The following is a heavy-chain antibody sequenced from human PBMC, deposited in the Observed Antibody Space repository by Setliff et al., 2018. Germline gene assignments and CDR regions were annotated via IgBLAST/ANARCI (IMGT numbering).Heavy chain of an antibody. CDR1: GFTFSSYA. V-gene: IGHV3-30-3*01. CDR2: ISYDGSNK. D-gene: IGHD6-19*01. CDR3: AKDGVLGGAVAGTCHYYFDY. Sequence: PGGSLRLSCAASGFTFSSYAMHWVRQAPGKGLEWVAVISYDGSNKYYADSVKGRFTISRDNSKNTLYLQMNSLRAEDTAVYYCAKDGVLGGAVAGTCHYYFDYWGQGTLVTVSS. J-gene: IGHJ4*02.